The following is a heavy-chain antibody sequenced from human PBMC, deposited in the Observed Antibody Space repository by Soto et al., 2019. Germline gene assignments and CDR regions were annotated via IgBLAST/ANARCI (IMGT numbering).Heavy chain of an antibody. CDR1: GGSISSGCYS. CDR3: ARGYYYDSSGYPNRAMAKKWFDP. Sequence: SETLSLTCAVCGGSISSGCYSWSWIRQPPGKGLEWIGYIYHSGSTYYNPSLKSRVTISVDRSKNQFSLKLSSVTAADTAVHYCARGYYYDSSGYPNRAMAKKWFDPWGQGTLVTVCS. J-gene: IGHJ5*02. D-gene: IGHD3-22*01. CDR2: IYHSGST. V-gene: IGHV4-30-2*01.